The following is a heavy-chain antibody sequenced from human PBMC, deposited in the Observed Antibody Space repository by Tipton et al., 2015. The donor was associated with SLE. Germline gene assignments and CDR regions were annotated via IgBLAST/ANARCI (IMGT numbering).Heavy chain of an antibody. CDR3: ARGPLRFLEWLGLGGMDV. D-gene: IGHD3-3*01. J-gene: IGHJ6*02. CDR1: GGSFSGYY. CDR2: INHSGST. V-gene: IGHV4-34*01. Sequence: TLSLTCAVYGGSFSGYYWSWIRQPPGKGLEWIGEINHSGSTDYNPSLKSRVTMSVDTSKNQFSLKRTSVTAADTAVYYCARGPLRFLEWLGLGGMDVWGQGTTVTVSS.